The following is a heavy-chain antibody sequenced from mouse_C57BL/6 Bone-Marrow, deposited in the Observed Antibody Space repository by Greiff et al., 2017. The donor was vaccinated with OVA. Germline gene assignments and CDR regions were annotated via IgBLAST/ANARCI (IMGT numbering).Heavy chain of an antibody. CDR2: INPYNGGT. CDR3: ARGVRRDAMDY. CDR1: GYTFTDYY. J-gene: IGHJ4*01. Sequence: EVQLQESGPVLVKPGASVKMSCKASGYTFTDYYMNWVKQSYGKSLEWIGVINPYNGGTSYNQKFKGKATLTVDKSSSTAYMELNSLTSEDSAVYYCARGVRRDAMDYWGQGTSVTVSS. V-gene: IGHV1-19*01. D-gene: IGHD2-14*01.